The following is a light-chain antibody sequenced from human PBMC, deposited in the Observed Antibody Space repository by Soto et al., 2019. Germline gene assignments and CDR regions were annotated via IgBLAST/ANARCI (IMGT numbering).Light chain of an antibody. CDR2: NTN. CDR1: SSNVRINS. Sequence: QSVLTQPPSASGTPGQRVAIACSGSSSNVRINSVSWYKQFPGAAPKVLIYNTNQRPSGVPDRFSGSKSGTPASLAISGLQPEDEADYYCAAWDDSLNGPVFGGGTKLTVL. V-gene: IGLV1-44*01. J-gene: IGLJ2*01. CDR3: AAWDDSLNGPV.